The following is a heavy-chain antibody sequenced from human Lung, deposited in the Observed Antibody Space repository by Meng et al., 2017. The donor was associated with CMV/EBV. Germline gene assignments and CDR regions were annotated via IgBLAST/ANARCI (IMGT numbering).Heavy chain of an antibody. CDR1: GDSVSSNSAA. J-gene: IGHJ4*02. CDR3: ARAGRSYLYYFDY. CDR2: TFYRSKWYN. Sequence: SETLSLXCAISGDSVSSNSAAWNWIRQSPSRGLEWLGTTFYRSKWYNNYGVSVKSRITINADTSKNQLSLQLTSVTPEDTAVYFCARAGRSYLYYFDYWGQGTLVTVSS. V-gene: IGHV6-1*01. D-gene: IGHD3-22*01.